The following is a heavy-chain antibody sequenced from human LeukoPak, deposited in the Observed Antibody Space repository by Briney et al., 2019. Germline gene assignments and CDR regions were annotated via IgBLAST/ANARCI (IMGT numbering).Heavy chain of an antibody. J-gene: IGHJ6*03. Sequence: SETLSLTCAVYGGSFSGYYWSWIRQPPGKGLEWIGEINHSGSTNYNPSLKSRVTISVDTSKNQFSLKLSSMTAADTAVYYCARGGGRYYYYYMDVWGKGTTVTVSS. CDR2: INHSGST. D-gene: IGHD2-15*01. CDR1: GGSFSGYY. CDR3: ARGGGRYYYYYMDV. V-gene: IGHV4-34*01.